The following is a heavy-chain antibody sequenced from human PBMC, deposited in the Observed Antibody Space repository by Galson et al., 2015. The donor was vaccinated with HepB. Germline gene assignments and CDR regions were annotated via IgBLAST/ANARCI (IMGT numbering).Heavy chain of an antibody. D-gene: IGHD3-22*01. CDR3: ARAVGGYSYFDY. CDR2: INAGNGNT. V-gene: IGHV1-3*01. Sequence: SCKASGYTFTSYAMHWVRQAPGQRLEWMGWINAGNGNTKCSQKFQGRVTITRDTSASTAYMELSSLRSEDTAVYYCARAVGGYSYFDYWGQGTLVSVSS. CDR1: GYTFTSYA. J-gene: IGHJ4*02.